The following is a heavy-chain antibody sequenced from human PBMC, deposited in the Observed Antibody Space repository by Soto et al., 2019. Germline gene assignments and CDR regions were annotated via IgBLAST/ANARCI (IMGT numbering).Heavy chain of an antibody. J-gene: IGHJ4*02. D-gene: IGHD6-19*01. V-gene: IGHV5-51*01. CDR2: IYPGHSDV. CDR3: ATTPYNSDFYMYY. Sequence: RGESLKISCQGSGYIFTTYWIGWVRQMPGKGLEWVAVIYPGHSDVRYSPSFQGQVTISADTSISTAYLQWRSLKASDTAMYYCATTPYNSDFYMYYWGPGTLVTVSS. CDR1: GYIFTTYW.